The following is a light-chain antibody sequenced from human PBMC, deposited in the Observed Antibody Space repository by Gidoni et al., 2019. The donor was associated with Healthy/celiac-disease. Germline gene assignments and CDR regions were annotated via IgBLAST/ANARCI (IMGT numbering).Light chain of an antibody. CDR2: AAS. CDR1: QGISSY. J-gene: IGKJ4*01. Sequence: DIQLTQSPSFLSASVGDRVTITCRASQGISSYLAWYQQKPGKAPKLLIYAASTLQSGTEFTLTISSLQPEDFATDYCQQLNSYPLTFGGGTKVEIK. V-gene: IGKV1-9*01. CDR3: QQLNSYPLT.